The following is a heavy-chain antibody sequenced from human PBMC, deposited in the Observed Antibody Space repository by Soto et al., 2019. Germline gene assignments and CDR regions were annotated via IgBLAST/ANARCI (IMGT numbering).Heavy chain of an antibody. J-gene: IGHJ4*02. Sequence: NPSETLSLTCAVSGTSVSGANWWGWVRQPPGKGLEWIGEIHSSGNTDYNPSLKSRVTISRDMSKNEFSLKLTSVTAADTAVYYCARTGPYSSGNNWGQGTLVTVSS. D-gene: IGHD3-22*01. CDR2: IHSSGNT. CDR3: ARTGPYSSGNN. V-gene: IGHV4-4*02. CDR1: GTSVSGANW.